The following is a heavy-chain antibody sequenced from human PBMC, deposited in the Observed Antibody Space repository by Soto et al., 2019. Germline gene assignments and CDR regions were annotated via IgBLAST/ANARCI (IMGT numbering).Heavy chain of an antibody. CDR2: INHSGST. CDR3: ARGGFWSGYYTGWYFDT. J-gene: IGHJ4*02. CDR1: GESFSVYY. Sequence: QVQLQQWGAGLLKPSETLSLTCAVYGESFSVYYWTWIRQPPGRGLEWIGDINHSGSTNYNPSLKSRVTFSIDRSKNQFFLKLRSVTAADTAVYYCARGGFWSGYYTGWYFDTGARETWSPSPQ. V-gene: IGHV4-34*01. D-gene: IGHD3-3*01.